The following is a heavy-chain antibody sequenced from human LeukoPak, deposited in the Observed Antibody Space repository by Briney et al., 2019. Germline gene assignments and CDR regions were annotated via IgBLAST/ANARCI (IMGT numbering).Heavy chain of an antibody. Sequence: PGGSLRLSCASSGFTFSSYSMNWVRQAPGKGLEWVSSISSSSSYIYYADSVKGRFTISRDNAKNSLYLQMNSLRAEDTAVYYCARLGSGSYYIDNWGQGTLVTVSS. J-gene: IGHJ4*02. V-gene: IGHV3-21*01. CDR2: ISSSSSYI. D-gene: IGHD3-10*01. CDR1: GFTFSSYS. CDR3: ARLGSGSYYIDN.